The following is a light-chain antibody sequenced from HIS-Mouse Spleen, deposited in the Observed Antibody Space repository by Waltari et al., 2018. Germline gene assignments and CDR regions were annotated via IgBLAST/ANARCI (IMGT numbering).Light chain of an antibody. CDR2: DVS. J-gene: IGLJ2*01. Sequence: QSALTQPASVSGSPGQSITISCTGTSSDVGGYNYVSWYQQPPGKAPKLMLYDVSNRPSGVSNRFSGPKSGNTASLTISGLQAEDEADYYCSSYTSSSFNVVFGGGTKLTVL. CDR3: SSYTSSSFNVV. V-gene: IGLV2-14*03. CDR1: SSDVGGYNY.